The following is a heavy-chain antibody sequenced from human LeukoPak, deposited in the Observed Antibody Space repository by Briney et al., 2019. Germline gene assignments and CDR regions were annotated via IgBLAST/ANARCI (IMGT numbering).Heavy chain of an antibody. CDR2: IYYSGST. D-gene: IGHD5-24*01. J-gene: IGHJ4*02. V-gene: IGHV4-39*01. CDR3: ARHPRDGYNPRYFDY. Sequence: PSETLSLTCTVSGGSISSSSYYWGWIRQPPGKGLERIGSIYYSGSTYYNPSLKSRVTISVDTSKNQFSLKLSSVTAADTAVYYCARHPRDGYNPRYFDYWGQGTVLTVSS. CDR1: GGSISSSSYY.